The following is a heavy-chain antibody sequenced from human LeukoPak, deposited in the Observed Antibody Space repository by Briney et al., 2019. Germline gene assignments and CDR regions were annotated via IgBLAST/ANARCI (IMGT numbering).Heavy chain of an antibody. J-gene: IGHJ4*02. CDR1: VFTFSSYS. Sequence: PGGSLRLSCAASVFTFSSYSMNWVRQAPGKGLEWVSSISSSSSYIYYADSVKGRFTISRDNAKNSLYLQMNSLRAEDTAVYYCWRGNDYSNTIDYWGQGTLVTVSS. V-gene: IGHV3-21*01. D-gene: IGHD4-11*01. CDR3: WRGNDYSNTIDY. CDR2: ISSSSSYI.